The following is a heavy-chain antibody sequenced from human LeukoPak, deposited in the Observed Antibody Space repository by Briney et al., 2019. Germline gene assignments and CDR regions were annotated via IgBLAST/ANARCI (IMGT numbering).Heavy chain of an antibody. D-gene: IGHD3-3*01. CDR1: GGSFSGYY. CDR2: INHSGST. V-gene: IGHV4-34*01. J-gene: IGHJ6*03. CDR3: ARLIDFGFWSGYYSPSYYYMDV. Sequence: SETLSLTCAVYGGSFSGYYWSWIRQPPGKGLEWIGEINHSGSTNYNPSLKSRVTISVDTSKNQFSLKLSSVTAADTAVYYCARLIDFGFWSGYYSPSYYYMDVWGKGTTVTVSS.